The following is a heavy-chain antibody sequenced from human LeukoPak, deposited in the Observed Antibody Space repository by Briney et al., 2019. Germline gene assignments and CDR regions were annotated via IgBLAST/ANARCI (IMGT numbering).Heavy chain of an antibody. J-gene: IGHJ3*02. CDR1: GYTFTSYD. CDR2: MNPNSGNT. CDR3: ARGYYYDSSGYVSHAFDI. Sequence: GASVKVSCKASGYTFTSYDINWVRQATGQGLEWMGWMNPNSGNTGYAQKFQGRVTMTRNTSISTAYMELSSLRSEDTAVYYCARGYYYDSSGYVSHAFDIWGQGTMVTVSS. D-gene: IGHD3-22*01. V-gene: IGHV1-8*01.